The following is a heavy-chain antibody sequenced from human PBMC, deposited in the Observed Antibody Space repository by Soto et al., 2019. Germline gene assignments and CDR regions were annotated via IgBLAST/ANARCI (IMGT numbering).Heavy chain of an antibody. Sequence: QVQLVQSGAEVKKPESSVRVSCKASGGTFNSYAITWVRQAPGQGLEWMGGTIPMFGTTNYAEKFQGRVTLSPDESTTTAYMELSSLGSEDTAVYYCTRCGIRYHSIGYYLGIDGMDVWGQGTTVIVSS. V-gene: IGHV1-69*05. J-gene: IGHJ6*02. CDR3: TRCGIRYHSIGYYLGIDGMDV. CDR2: TIPMFGTT. D-gene: IGHD3-22*01. CDR1: GGTFNSYA.